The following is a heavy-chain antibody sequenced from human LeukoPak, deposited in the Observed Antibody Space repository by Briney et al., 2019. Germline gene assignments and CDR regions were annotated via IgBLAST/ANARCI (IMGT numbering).Heavy chain of an antibody. CDR3: AKAAFSYFDY. CDR1: GFTFSSYG. V-gene: IGHV3-30*02. J-gene: IGHJ4*02. CDR2: IRYDGSNK. Sequence: PGGSLRLSCAASGFTFSSYGMHWVRQAPGKGPERVPFIRYDGSNKYYADSVKGRFTISRDNSKNTLYQQMNSLRAEDTAVYYCAKAAFSYFDYWGQGTLVTVPS. D-gene: IGHD3-3*02.